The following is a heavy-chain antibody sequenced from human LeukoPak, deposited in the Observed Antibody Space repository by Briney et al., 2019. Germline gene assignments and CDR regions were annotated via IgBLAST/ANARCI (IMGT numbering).Heavy chain of an antibody. CDR1: GITVSSNY. CDR3: ARGSTIFGAVIIGDAFDI. J-gene: IGHJ3*02. Sequence: GESLKISCAASGITVSSNYMSWVRQAPGKGLEWVSVIYSGGATYYADSVKGRFTISRDNSKNTLYLQMNRLRAEDTAVYYCARGSTIFGAVIIGDAFDIWGQGTMVTVSS. CDR2: IYSGGAT. V-gene: IGHV3-66*01. D-gene: IGHD3-3*01.